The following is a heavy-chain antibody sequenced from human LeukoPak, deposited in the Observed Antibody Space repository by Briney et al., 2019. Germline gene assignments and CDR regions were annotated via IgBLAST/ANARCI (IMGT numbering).Heavy chain of an antibody. Sequence: SETLSLTCTVSGGSISSYYWSWIRQPPGKGLEWIGYIYYSGSTNYNPSLKSRVTISVDTSKNQFSLKLSSMTAADTAVYYCARVDTIFGVVISGRFDYWGQGTLVTVSS. CDR2: IYYSGST. CDR1: GGSISSYY. CDR3: ARVDTIFGVVISGRFDY. V-gene: IGHV4-59*01. J-gene: IGHJ4*02. D-gene: IGHD3-3*01.